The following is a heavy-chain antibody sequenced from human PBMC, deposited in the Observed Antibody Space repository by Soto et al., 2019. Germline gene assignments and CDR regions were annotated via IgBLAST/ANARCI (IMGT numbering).Heavy chain of an antibody. CDR3: AREPLYDETRGDYFDY. CDR2: IYYSGST. V-gene: IGHV4-31*02. J-gene: IGHJ4*02. Sequence: WTWIRQHPGKGLEWIGYIYYSGSTDYNPSLKSRLTISLDKSKNQFSLKLTSVTAADTAVYYCAREPLYDETRGDYFDYWGLGTLVTVSS. D-gene: IGHD5-12*01.